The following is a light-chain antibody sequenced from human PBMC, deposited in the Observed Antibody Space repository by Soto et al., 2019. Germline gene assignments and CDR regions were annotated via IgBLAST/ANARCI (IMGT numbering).Light chain of an antibody. CDR2: EVS. CDR1: SSDVGGYNY. Sequence: QSALTQPASVSGSPGQSSTISCTGTSSDVGGYNYVSGYQQHPGKAPKLMIYEVSNRPSGVSNRFSGSKSGNTASLTISGLQAEDEADYYCSSYTSSSIDYVFGTGTQLTVL. V-gene: IGLV2-14*01. J-gene: IGLJ1*01. CDR3: SSYTSSSIDYV.